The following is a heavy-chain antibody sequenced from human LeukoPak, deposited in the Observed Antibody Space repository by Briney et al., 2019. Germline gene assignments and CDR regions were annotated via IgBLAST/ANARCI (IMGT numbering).Heavy chain of an antibody. Sequence: GASVKVSCKASRFTFTSSAVQWVRQARGQRLEWIGWIVVGSGNTNYAQKFQERVTITRDMSTSTAYMELSSLRSEDTAVYYCAAELYCSSTSCSMRGFDYWGQGTLVTVSS. V-gene: IGHV1-58*01. J-gene: IGHJ4*02. CDR3: AAELYCSSTSCSMRGFDY. CDR2: IVVGSGNT. CDR1: RFTFTSSA. D-gene: IGHD2-2*01.